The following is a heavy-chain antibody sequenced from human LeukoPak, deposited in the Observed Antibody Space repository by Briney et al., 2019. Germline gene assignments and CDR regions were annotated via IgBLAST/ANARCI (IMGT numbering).Heavy chain of an antibody. CDR3: AISRGSSSWYLDAFDI. CDR2: IYHSGST. D-gene: IGHD6-13*01. CDR1: GYSISSGYY. V-gene: IGHV4-38-2*02. Sequence: SETLSLTCTVSGYSISSGYYWGWIRQPPGKGLEWIGSIYHSGSTYYNPSLKSRVTISVDTSKNQFSLKLSSVTAADTAVYYCAISRGSSSWYLDAFDIWGQGTMVTVSS. J-gene: IGHJ3*02.